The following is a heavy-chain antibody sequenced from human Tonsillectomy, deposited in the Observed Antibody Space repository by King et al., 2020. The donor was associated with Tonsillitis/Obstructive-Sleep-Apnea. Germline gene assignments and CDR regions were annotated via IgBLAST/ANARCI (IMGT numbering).Heavy chain of an antibody. D-gene: IGHD5-24*01. CDR3: ARDGGDGYNFFDWYFDL. V-gene: IGHV4-4*07. CDR1: GGSISSYY. J-gene: IGHJ2*01. CDR2: IYTSGST. Sequence: QLQESGPGLVKPSETLSLTCTVSGGSISSYYWSWIRQPAGKGLEWIGRIYTSGSTNYNPSLKSRVTMSVDTSKNQFSLKLSSVTAADTAVYYSARDGGDGYNFFDWYFDLWGRGTLVTVSS.